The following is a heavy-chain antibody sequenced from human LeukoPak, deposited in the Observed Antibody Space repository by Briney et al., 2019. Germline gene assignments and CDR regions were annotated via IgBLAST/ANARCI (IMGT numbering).Heavy chain of an antibody. V-gene: IGHV3-30-3*01. J-gene: IGHJ4*02. D-gene: IGHD7-27*01. CDR3: ARDRDFWDFDY. Sequence: PGRSLRLSCAASGFTFSSYAMHWVRQAPGKGLEWVAVISYDGSNKYYADSVKGRFTISRDNSKNTLYLQMNSLRAEDTAVYYCARDRDFWDFDYWGQGTLVTVSS. CDR2: ISYDGSNK. CDR1: GFTFSSYA.